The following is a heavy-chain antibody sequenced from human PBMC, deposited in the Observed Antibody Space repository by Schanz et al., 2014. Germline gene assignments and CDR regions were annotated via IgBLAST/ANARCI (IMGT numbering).Heavy chain of an antibody. CDR3: AKVAPAATYLDS. V-gene: IGHV3-11*01. CDR2: ISDSGDST. Sequence: QVQLVDSGGGLVKPGGSLRLSCAASGFTFSDYYMTWIRQAPGKGLEWVSDISDSGDSTHYADSVKGRFTISRDNAKISLFLQMNSLSAEDTAVYYCAKVAPAATYLDSWGLGTLVTVFS. J-gene: IGHJ4*02. D-gene: IGHD2-2*01. CDR1: GFTFSDYY.